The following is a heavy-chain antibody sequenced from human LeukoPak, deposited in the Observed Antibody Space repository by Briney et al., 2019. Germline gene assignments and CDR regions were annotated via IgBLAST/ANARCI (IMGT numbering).Heavy chain of an antibody. CDR3: ARASVVPAAYDY. V-gene: IGHV4-31*03. CDR1: GGSISSGGYY. CDR2: IYYSGST. J-gene: IGHJ4*02. D-gene: IGHD2-2*01. Sequence: PSQTLSLTCTVSGGSISSGGYYWSWIRQHPGTGLEWIGYIYYSGSTYYNPSLKSRVTISVDTSKNQFSLKLSSVTAADTAVYYCARASVVPAAYDYWGQGTLVTVSS.